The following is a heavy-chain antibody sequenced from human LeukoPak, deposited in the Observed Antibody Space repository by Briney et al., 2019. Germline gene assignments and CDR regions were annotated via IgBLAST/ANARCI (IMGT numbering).Heavy chain of an antibody. V-gene: IGHV3-23*01. D-gene: IGHD5-12*01. CDR1: GFIFTIYA. J-gene: IGHJ6*02. CDR2: INGSGGNT. Sequence: GGSLRLSCAASGFIFTIYAMNWVRQAPRRWLEWVSAINGSGGNTQNADSVNGRFTISRDNSKNTLYLQMNSLRAEETAIYYCAKDLRGYSGYDYVYYYHGMDVWGLGTTVTVSS. CDR3: AKDLRGYSGYDYVYYYHGMDV.